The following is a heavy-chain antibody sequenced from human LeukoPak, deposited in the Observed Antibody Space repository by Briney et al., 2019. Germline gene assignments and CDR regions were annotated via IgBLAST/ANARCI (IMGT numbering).Heavy chain of an antibody. Sequence: GGSLRLSCAASGFTFSSYGMHWVRQAPGKGLEWVAVIWYDGSNKYYADSVKGRFTISRDNSKNTLYLQMNSLRAEDTAVYYCARWRHHMGKNWFDPWGQGTLVTVSS. J-gene: IGHJ5*02. CDR1: GFTFSSYG. CDR3: ARWRHHMGKNWFDP. D-gene: IGHD1-14*01. CDR2: IWYDGSNK. V-gene: IGHV3-33*01.